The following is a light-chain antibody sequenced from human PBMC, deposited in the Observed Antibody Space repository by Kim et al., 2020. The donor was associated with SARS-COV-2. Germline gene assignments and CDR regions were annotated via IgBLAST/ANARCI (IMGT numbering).Light chain of an antibody. J-gene: IGKJ4*01. CDR2: GAS. CDR1: QSVRTK. V-gene: IGKV3-15*01. CDR3: QQYKTWPLS. Sequence: SPEERVTLSCTASQSVRTKLAWYQQRPGQAPRLLFHGASTRATGVPARFSGSGSGTEFTLTLSSLQSEDFAVYYCQQYKTWPLSFGGGTKVDI.